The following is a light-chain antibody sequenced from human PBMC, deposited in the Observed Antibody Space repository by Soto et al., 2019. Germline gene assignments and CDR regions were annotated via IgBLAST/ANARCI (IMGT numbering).Light chain of an antibody. Sequence: QSALTQPRSVSGSPGQSVTISCTGTNSDVGTYNYVSWYQQHPGKAPKLIIYDVTKRPSGVPDRFSGSKSGNTASLIISGLQAADEAEYYCCCCSYAGSNTWVFGGGTKLTVL. CDR3: CSYAGSNTWV. CDR1: NSDVGTYNY. CDR2: DVT. J-gene: IGLJ3*02. V-gene: IGLV2-11*01.